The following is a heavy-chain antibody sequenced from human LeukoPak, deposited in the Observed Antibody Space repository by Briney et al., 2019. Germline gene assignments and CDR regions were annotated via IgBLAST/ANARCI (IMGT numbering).Heavy chain of an antibody. CDR3: AKDRVWAAAGPNYFDY. Sequence: GGSLRLSCAASGFTFSNYAMSWVRQAPGKGLEWVSTISGSGDTTYYADSVKGRFTISRDNSKNTLYLEMNSLRVEDTAVYYCAKDRVWAAAGPNYFDYWGQGTLVTVSS. D-gene: IGHD6-13*01. CDR1: GFTFSNYA. CDR2: ISGSGDTT. J-gene: IGHJ4*02. V-gene: IGHV3-23*01.